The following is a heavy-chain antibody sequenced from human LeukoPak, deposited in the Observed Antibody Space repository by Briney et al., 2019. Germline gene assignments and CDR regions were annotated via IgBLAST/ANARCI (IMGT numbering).Heavy chain of an antibody. Sequence: SETLSLTCTVSGGSISSSSYYWGWIRQPPGKGLERIGSIYYSGSTYYNPSLKSRVTISVDTSKNQFSLKLSSVTAADTAVYYCARVGIAAAGKVDYWGQGTLVTVSS. CDR1: GGSISSSSYY. V-gene: IGHV4-39*07. J-gene: IGHJ4*02. D-gene: IGHD6-13*01. CDR3: ARVGIAAAGKVDY. CDR2: IYYSGST.